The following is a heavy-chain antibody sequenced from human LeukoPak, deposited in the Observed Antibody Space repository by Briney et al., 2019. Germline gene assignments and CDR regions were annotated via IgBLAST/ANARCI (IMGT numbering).Heavy chain of an antibody. J-gene: IGHJ4*02. CDR2: IYYSGST. D-gene: IGHD3-10*01. V-gene: IGHV4-59*01. CDR3: ARSLLVRGVLKFDY. CDR1: GGSISSYY. Sequence: PSETLSLTCTVSGGSISSYYWSWIRQPPGKGLEWIGYIYYSGSTNYNPSLKSRVTITVDTSKNQFSLKLSSVTAADTAVYYCARSLLVRGVLKFDYWGQGTLVTASS.